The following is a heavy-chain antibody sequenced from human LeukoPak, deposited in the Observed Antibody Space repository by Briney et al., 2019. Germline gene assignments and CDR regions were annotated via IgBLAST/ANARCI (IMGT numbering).Heavy chain of an antibody. CDR3: ARAGPIDY. Sequence: GGSLRLSCAASGFIVSSKYMSWVRQAPGKGLEWVSVIYSGGSTYYAASVEGRFSISRDNSKNTVHLQMNNLRVDDTAVYYCARAGPIDYWGQGTLVTVSS. CDR2: IYSGGST. J-gene: IGHJ4*02. V-gene: IGHV3-53*01. CDR1: GFIVSSKY.